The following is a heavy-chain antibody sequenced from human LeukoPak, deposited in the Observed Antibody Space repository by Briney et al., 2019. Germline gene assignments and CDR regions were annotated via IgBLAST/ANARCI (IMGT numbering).Heavy chain of an antibody. CDR3: ARDLSGNYDFWSGYYFDY. V-gene: IGHV3-7*01. D-gene: IGHD3-3*01. J-gene: IGHJ4*02. CDR2: IKQDGSEK. Sequence: GGSLRLSCAAPGFTFSSYWMSWVRQAPGKGLECVANIKQDGSEKYYVDSVKGRFTISRDNAKNSLYLQMNSLRAEDTAVYYCARDLSGNYDFWSGYYFDYWGQGTLVTVSS. CDR1: GFTFSSYW.